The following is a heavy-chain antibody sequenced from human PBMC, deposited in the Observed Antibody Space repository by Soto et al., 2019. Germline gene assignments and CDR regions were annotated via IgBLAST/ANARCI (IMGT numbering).Heavy chain of an antibody. Sequence: GSGPTLVNPTQTLTLTCTFSGFSLSTSGVGVGWIRQPPGKALEWLALIYWDDDKRYSPSLKSRLTITKDTSKNQVVLTMTNMDPVDTATYYCAHSPIVILPVQDLYNWFDPWGQGTLVTVSS. V-gene: IGHV2-5*02. CDR3: AHSPIVILPVQDLYNWFDP. D-gene: IGHD2-2*01. CDR2: IYWDDDK. J-gene: IGHJ5*01. CDR1: GFSLSTSGVG.